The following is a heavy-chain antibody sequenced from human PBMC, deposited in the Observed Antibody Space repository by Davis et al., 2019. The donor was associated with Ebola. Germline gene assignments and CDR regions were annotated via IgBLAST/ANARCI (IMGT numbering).Heavy chain of an antibody. CDR1: GFTFSNYD. CDR2: ISASEGHT. Sequence: GESLKISCAASGFTFSNYDMSWVRQVPGKGLEWVSTISASEGHTHYSDSVKGRFTISRDNSKDTLYLQMNSLRAEDTATYYCAVYDFWSGSPFAYWGQRALVTVSS. J-gene: IGHJ4*02. D-gene: IGHD3-3*01. CDR3: AVYDFWSGSPFAY. V-gene: IGHV3-23*01.